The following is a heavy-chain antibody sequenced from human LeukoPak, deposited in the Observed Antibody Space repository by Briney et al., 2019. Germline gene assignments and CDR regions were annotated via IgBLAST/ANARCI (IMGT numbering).Heavy chain of an antibody. D-gene: IGHD5-24*01. CDR2: ISGSGGST. V-gene: IGHV3-23*01. Sequence: PGGSLRPSCAASGFTFSSYAMSWVRQAPGKGLEWVSGISGSGGSTYYADSVKGRFTISRDNSKNTLYLQMNSLRAEDTAVYYCAKSRGWLQYYFDCWGQGTLVTVSS. CDR3: AKSRGWLQYYFDC. J-gene: IGHJ4*02. CDR1: GFTFSSYA.